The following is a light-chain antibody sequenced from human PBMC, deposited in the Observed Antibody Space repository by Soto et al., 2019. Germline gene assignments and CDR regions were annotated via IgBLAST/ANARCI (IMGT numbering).Light chain of an antibody. Sequence: AIRMTQSPSSLSASTGDRFTITFRASQGISSYLAWYQQKPGKAPKLLIYKASTLKSGVPSRFSGSGSGTEFTLTISSLQPDDFATYYCQHYNSYSEAFGQGTKVDI. J-gene: IGKJ1*01. CDR2: KAS. V-gene: IGKV1-8*01. CDR1: QGISSY. CDR3: QHYNSYSEA.